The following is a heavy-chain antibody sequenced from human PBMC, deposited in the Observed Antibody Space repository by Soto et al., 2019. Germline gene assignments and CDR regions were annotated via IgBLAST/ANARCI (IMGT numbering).Heavy chain of an antibody. CDR1: GFTFDDYA. CDR3: AKAGGSSGYYYGMDV. J-gene: IGHJ6*01. D-gene: IGHD6-13*01. Sequence: EVQLVESGGGLVQPGRSLRLSCVASGFTFDDYAMHWVRQAPGKGLEWASGISWESGMIGYADSVKGRFTISRDNAKKSLYLQMNSLRAEDTALYYCAKAGGSSGYYYGMDVW. CDR2: ISWESGMI. V-gene: IGHV3-9*01.